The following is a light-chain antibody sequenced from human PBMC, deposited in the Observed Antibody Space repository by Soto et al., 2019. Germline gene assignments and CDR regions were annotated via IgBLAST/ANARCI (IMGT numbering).Light chain of an antibody. V-gene: IGKV2-28*01. Sequence: DIVMTQSPLSLPVTPGEPASISCRSSQSLLHSNGYNYLDWYLQKPGKAPKLLIYETSNLETGVPSRFSGSGSGTDFTFTISTLQSEDLATYYCQQYDNIPLTFGPGTKVDIK. CDR2: ETS. J-gene: IGKJ3*01. CDR3: QQYDNIPLT. CDR1: QSLLHSNGYNY.